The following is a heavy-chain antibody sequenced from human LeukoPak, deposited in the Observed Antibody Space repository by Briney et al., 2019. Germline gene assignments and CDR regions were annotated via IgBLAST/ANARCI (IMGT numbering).Heavy chain of an antibody. J-gene: IGHJ4*02. CDR2: ISSSGRNI. CDR1: GFTFSSYS. CDR3: ARDSRITPLGRFDS. V-gene: IGHV3-21*01. Sequence: PGGSLRLSCAASGFTFSSYSMNWVRQAPGKGLEWVSSISSSGRNIYYADSVKGQFTIARDNAENSLYLQMNSLRAEGTAVYYCARDSRITPLGRFDSWGQGTLVTVPS. D-gene: IGHD7-27*01.